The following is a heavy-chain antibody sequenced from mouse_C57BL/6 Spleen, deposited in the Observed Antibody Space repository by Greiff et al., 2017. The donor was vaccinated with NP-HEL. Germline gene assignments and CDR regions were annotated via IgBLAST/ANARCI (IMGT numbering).Heavy chain of an antibody. CDR1: GFTFTDYY. CDR3: ARSLYDYDWYFDV. Sequence: EVMLVESGGGLVQPGGSLSLSCAASGFTFTDYYMSWVRQPPGKALEWLGFIRNKANGYTTEYSASVKGRFTISRDNSQSILYLQMNALRAEDSATYYCARSLYDYDWYFDVWGTGTTVTVSS. V-gene: IGHV7-3*01. J-gene: IGHJ1*03. CDR2: IRNKANGYTT. D-gene: IGHD2-4*01.